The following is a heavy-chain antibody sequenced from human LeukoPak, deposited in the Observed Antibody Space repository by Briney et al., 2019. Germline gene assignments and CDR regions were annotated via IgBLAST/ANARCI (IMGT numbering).Heavy chain of an antibody. Sequence: GGSLRLSCAASGFTFSSYSMNWVRQAQGQGRGWVSYISSGSTVISYADSVKGRFTISRDDAKNSLHLQMNSLRAEDTAVYYCAREEERFASWGYFKYWGQGALVTVSS. J-gene: IGHJ4*02. V-gene: IGHV3-48*04. D-gene: IGHD3-10*01. CDR3: AREEERFASWGYFKY. CDR2: ISSGSTVI. CDR1: GFTFSSYS.